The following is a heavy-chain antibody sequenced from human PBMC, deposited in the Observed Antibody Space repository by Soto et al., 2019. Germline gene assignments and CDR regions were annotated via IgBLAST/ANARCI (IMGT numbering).Heavy chain of an antibody. J-gene: IGHJ4*02. CDR2: IYYSGST. CDR3: ASHAYYYDS. D-gene: IGHD3-22*01. CDR1: GGSISSSSYY. Sequence: SEPLSLTCTVSGGSISSSSYYWGWIRQPPGKGLAWIGSIYYSGSTYYNPSLKSRVTISVDTSKNQFSLKLSSVTAADTAVYYCASHAYYYDSWGQGTLVTVSS. V-gene: IGHV4-39*01.